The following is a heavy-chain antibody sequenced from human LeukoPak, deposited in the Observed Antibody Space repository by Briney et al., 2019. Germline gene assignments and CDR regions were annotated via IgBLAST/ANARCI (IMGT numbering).Heavy chain of an antibody. Sequence: ASVKVSCKASGYTFTSYDINWVRQATGQGLEWMGWMNPNSGNTGDAQKFHGRVTMTRNTSISTAYMELSSLRSEDTAVYYCATFMVRGVIKDYWGQGTLVTVPS. V-gene: IGHV1-8*01. CDR2: MNPNSGNT. CDR1: GYTFTSYD. D-gene: IGHD3-10*01. CDR3: ATFMVRGVIKDY. J-gene: IGHJ4*02.